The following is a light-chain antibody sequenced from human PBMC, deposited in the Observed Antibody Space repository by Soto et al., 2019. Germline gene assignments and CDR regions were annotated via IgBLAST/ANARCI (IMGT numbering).Light chain of an antibody. J-gene: IGKJ1*01. CDR3: QHYNSYSDA. CDR2: KAS. Sequence: DIQMTQSPSTLSGSVGDRVTITCRASQTISSWLAWYQQKPWKAPKLLIYKASTLKSGVPSRFSGSGSGTEFTLTISSLQPDDFATYYCQHYNSYSDAFGQGTKVELK. CDR1: QTISSW. V-gene: IGKV1-5*03.